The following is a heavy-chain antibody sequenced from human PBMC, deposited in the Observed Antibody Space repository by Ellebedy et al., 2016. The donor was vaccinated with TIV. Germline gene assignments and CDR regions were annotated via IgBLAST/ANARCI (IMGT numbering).Heavy chain of an antibody. CDR1: GFTFTSSA. D-gene: IGHD6-19*01. CDR2: INTYNGNT. V-gene: IGHV1-18*01. CDR3: AREAVAGMLYFDS. J-gene: IGHJ4*02. Sequence: ASVKVSCKASGFTFTSSAIHWVRQAPGQGLEWMGWINTYNGNTTYAQKFQGRVMMTTDTSTSTAYMELRSLRSGDTALYFCAREAVAGMLYFDSWGQGTQVTVSS.